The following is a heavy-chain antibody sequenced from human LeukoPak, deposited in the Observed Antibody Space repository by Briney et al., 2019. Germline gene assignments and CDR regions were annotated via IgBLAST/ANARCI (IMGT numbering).Heavy chain of an antibody. Sequence: GGSLRLSCAASGFTFSSYAMSWVRQASGKGLEWVSAISGSGGSTYYADSVKGRFTISRDNSKNTLYLQMNSLRAEDTAVYYCAKVYYDSSGYYWDAFDIWGQGTMVTVSS. D-gene: IGHD3-22*01. J-gene: IGHJ3*02. V-gene: IGHV3-23*01. CDR3: AKVYYDSSGYYWDAFDI. CDR2: ISGSGGST. CDR1: GFTFSSYA.